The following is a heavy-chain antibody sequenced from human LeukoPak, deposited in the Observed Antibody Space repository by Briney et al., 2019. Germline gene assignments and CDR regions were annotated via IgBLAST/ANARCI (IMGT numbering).Heavy chain of an antibody. CDR3: TRPFVPTAVSDDH. CDR1: GFMFSGAT. D-gene: IGHD2-2*01. Sequence: PGGSLKLSCAASGFMFSGATIPWVRQASGKGLEWVGRIRSKANNYATSYSASVRGRFTISRDDSKSTAYLQMNSLKIEDTAVYFCTRPFVPTAVSDDHWGQGALVTVSS. CDR2: IRSKANNYAT. J-gene: IGHJ4*02. V-gene: IGHV3-73*01.